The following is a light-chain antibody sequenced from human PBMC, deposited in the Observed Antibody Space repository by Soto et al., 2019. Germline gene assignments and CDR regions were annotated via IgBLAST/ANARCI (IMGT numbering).Light chain of an antibody. CDR2: GAS. V-gene: IGKV3-11*01. CDR3: QQRSSWPIT. J-gene: IGKJ5*01. Sequence: VVLTQSPATLSLSPGERGTLSCRASQSVDSYLVWYQQKPGQAPRLLIFGASNRATGIQARFSGSGSGTDFTLTINSLEPEDFAVYYCQQRSSWPITFGQGTRLEIK. CDR1: QSVDSY.